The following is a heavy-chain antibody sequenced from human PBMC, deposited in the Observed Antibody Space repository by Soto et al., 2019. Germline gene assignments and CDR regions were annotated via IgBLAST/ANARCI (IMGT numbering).Heavy chain of an antibody. V-gene: IGHV1-3*01. CDR3: ATAIADDAFDI. J-gene: IGHJ3*02. Sequence: ASVKVSCKASGYNFTSYAMHWVRQAPGQRLEWMGWINAGNGNTKYSQKFQGRVTITRDTSASTAYMELRSLRSEDTAVYYCATAIADDAFDIWGRGTMVTVSS. CDR2: INAGNGNT. CDR1: GYNFTSYA. D-gene: IGHD2-2*01.